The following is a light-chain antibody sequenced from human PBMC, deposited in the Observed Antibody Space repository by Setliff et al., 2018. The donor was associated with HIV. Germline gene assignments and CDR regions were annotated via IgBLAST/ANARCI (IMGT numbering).Light chain of an antibody. CDR1: IDDIGRYYY. CDR3: TSYTINTLYV. V-gene: IGLV2-14*03. Sequence: QSALTQPASVSGSPGQAITISCTGTIDDIGRYYYVSWYQQLPGKAPKLIMYDVSHRPSGVSTRFSGSKSGDTASLTISGLQAEDEAHYYCTSYTINTLYVFGSGTKVTVL. J-gene: IGLJ1*01. CDR2: DVS.